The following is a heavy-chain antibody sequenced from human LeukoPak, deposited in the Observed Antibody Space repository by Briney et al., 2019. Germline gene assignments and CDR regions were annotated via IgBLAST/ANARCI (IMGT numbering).Heavy chain of an antibody. V-gene: IGHV3-48*03. CDR3: ARGAAGGMYNWFDP. D-gene: IGHD6-13*01. CDR1: GFTFSSYE. J-gene: IGHJ5*02. CDR2: MSSRGSII. Sequence: GGSLRLSCAASGFTFSSYEMNWVRQAPGKGLEWVSYMSSRGSIIFYADSVKGRFTISRDNARNSLYLQMDSLRVEDTAVYYCARGAAGGMYNWFDPWGQGTLVTVSS.